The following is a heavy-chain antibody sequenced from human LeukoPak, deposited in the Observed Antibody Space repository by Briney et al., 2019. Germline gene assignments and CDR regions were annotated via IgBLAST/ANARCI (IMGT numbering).Heavy chain of an antibody. CDR2: ISSGGAT. CDR1: GFTVSTNY. Sequence: GGSLRLSCAASGFTVSTNYMSWVRQAPGKGLEWVSLISSGGATYYADSVQGRFTISRDNSKNTPYLQMNSLRAEDTAVYYCARNYYDVLTGVRNWGQGTLVIVSS. J-gene: IGHJ4*02. D-gene: IGHD3-9*01. CDR3: ARNYYDVLTGVRN. V-gene: IGHV3-53*01.